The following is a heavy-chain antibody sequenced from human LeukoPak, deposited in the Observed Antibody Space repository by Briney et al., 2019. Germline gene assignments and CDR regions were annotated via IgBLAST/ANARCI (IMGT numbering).Heavy chain of an antibody. CDR3: AKDAEVVPAAIAGDGMDV. Sequence: GGSLRLSCAASGFTFSSYGMHWVRQAPGKGLGWVAVISYDGSNKYYADSVKGRFTISRDNSKNTLYLQMNSLRAEDTAVYYCAKDAEVVPAAIAGDGMDVWGQGTTVTVSS. J-gene: IGHJ6*02. V-gene: IGHV3-30*18. CDR1: GFTFSSYG. CDR2: ISYDGSNK. D-gene: IGHD2-2*02.